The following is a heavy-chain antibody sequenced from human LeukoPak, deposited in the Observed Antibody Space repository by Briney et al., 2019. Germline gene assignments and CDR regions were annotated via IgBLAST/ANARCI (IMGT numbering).Heavy chain of an antibody. CDR3: AKVNSNYFDY. V-gene: IGHV3-64D*09. Sequence: GGSLRLSCSASGFTFSSYTMHWVRQAPGKGLEYVSAMSGNGASTYYADSVKGRFTISRDNSKNTLFLQMRSLRAEDTALYYCAKVNSNYFDYWGQGTLVTVSS. J-gene: IGHJ4*02. CDR1: GFTFSSYT. D-gene: IGHD4-11*01. CDR2: MSGNGAST.